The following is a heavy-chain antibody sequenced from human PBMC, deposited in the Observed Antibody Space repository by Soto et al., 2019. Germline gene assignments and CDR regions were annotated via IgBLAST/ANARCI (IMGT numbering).Heavy chain of an antibody. CDR2: ISYDGSNK. CDR1: GFTFSSYG. Sequence: GGSLRLSCAASGFTFSSYGMHWVRQAPGKGLEWVAVISYDGSNKYYADSVKGRFTISRDNSKNTLYLQMNSLRAEDTAVYYCAKEVSRIGVVNSPCLDYWGQGTLVTVSS. V-gene: IGHV3-30*18. J-gene: IGHJ4*02. CDR3: AKEVSRIGVVNSPCLDY. D-gene: IGHD3-3*01.